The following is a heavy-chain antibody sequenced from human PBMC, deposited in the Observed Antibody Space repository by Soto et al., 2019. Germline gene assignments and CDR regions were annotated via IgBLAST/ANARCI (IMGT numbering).Heavy chain of an antibody. Sequence: ASVKVSCKTSGYTFSNYGITWVRQAPGQPLEWLGWISLYSDGTNYAQKFQGRVSMTTDTSTTTAYMDPVDTATYYCAQVGSSSWTGEYFQHWGQGTLVTVSS. CDR1: GYTFSNYG. D-gene: IGHD6-13*01. CDR3: SSWTGEYFQH. V-gene: IGHV1-18*01. CDR2: ISLYSDGT. J-gene: IGHJ1*01.